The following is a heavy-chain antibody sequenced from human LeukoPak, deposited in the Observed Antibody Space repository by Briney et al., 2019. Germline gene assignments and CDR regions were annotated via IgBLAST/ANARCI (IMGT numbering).Heavy chain of an antibody. D-gene: IGHD5-24*01. Sequence: GGSLRLSCAASGFTFSTYSMNWVRQAPGKGLEWVSSISSSSSYIYYANSVKGRFTISGDNARKSLFLQMNSLRAEDTAVYYCAKSGYNRFDYWGQGTLVTVSS. V-gene: IGHV3-21*04. CDR3: AKSGYNRFDY. J-gene: IGHJ4*02. CDR1: GFTFSTYS. CDR2: ISSSSSYI.